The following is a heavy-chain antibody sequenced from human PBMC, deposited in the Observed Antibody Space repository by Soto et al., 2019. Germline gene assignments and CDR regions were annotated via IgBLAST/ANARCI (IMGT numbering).Heavy chain of an antibody. D-gene: IGHD3-3*01. CDR2: IYYSGST. CDR3: AGFYDFWSGPYFDY. J-gene: IGHJ4*02. CDR1: GGSISSSSYY. V-gene: IGHV4-39*01. Sequence: QLQLQESGPGLVKPSETLSLTCTVSGGSISSSSYYWGWIRQPPGKGLEWIGSIYYSGSTYYNPSLKSRVTISVDTSKNQFSLKLSSVTAADTAVYYCAGFYDFWSGPYFDYWGQGTLVTVSS.